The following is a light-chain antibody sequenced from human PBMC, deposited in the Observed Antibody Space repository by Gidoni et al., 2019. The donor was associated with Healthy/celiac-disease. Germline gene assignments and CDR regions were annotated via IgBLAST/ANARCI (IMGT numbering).Light chain of an antibody. J-gene: IGKJ5*01. CDR3: QQRSNWPLIT. CDR2: DAS. Sequence: EIVLPQSPATLSLSPGERDTLACRASQSVSSYLAWYQQKPGQAPRLLIYDASNRATGIPARFSGSGSGTDFTLTISSLEPEDFAVYYCQQRSNWPLITFGQGTRLEIK. CDR1: QSVSSY. V-gene: IGKV3-11*01.